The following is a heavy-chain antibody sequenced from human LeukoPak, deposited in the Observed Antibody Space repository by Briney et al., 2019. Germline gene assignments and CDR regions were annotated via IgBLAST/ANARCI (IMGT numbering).Heavy chain of an antibody. D-gene: IGHD5-12*01. CDR3: ARTYSGYDVHFDY. CDR2: MNPNSGNT. J-gene: IGHJ4*02. CDR1: GYTFSSFD. Sequence: WASVKVSCKASGYTFSSFDINWVRQATGQGLEWMGWMNPNSGNTGYAQKFQGRVTMTRNTSISTAYMELSSLRSEDTAVYYCARTYSGYDVHFDYWGQGTLVTVSS. V-gene: IGHV1-8*01.